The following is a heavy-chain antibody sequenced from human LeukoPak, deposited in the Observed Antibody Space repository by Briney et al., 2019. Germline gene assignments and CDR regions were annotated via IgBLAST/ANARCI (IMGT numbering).Heavy chain of an antibody. CDR1: GFTFSSYS. V-gene: IGHV3-48*01. Sequence: GGSLRLSCAASGFTFSSYSMNWVRQAPGKGLEWVSYISSSSSTIYYADSVKGRFAISRDNAKNSLYLQMNVLRAEDTAVYYCARGVRTFDYWGQGTLVTVSS. J-gene: IGHJ4*02. CDR3: ARGVRTFDY. CDR2: ISSSSSTI. D-gene: IGHD3-22*01.